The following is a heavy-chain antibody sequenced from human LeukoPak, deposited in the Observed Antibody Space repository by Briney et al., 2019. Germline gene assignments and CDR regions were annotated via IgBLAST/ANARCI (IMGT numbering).Heavy chain of an antibody. D-gene: IGHD3-10*01. CDR1: GYTFTVYY. CDR2: INPNSGGT. V-gene: IGHV1-2*02. CDR3: TRVLVWGVLFDY. Sequence: ASVKVSFKASGYTFTVYYMYWVRQAPGQGLEWMGWINPNSGGTNYAQKFQGRATMTRDTSISTAYMELSRLRSDDTAVYYCTRVLVWGVLFDYWGQGTLVTVSS. J-gene: IGHJ4*02.